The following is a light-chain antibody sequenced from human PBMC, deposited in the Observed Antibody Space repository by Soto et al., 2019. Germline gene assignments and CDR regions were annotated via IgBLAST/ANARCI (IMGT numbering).Light chain of an antibody. Sequence: SYELTQPPSVSVSPGQTASITCSGDKLGDKYACWYQQKPGQSPVLVIYQDSKRPSCIPDRFSGSNSGNTATLTIGGTQAMDEADYYCQAWDSRTVVFGGGTTLTVL. CDR2: QDS. J-gene: IGLJ2*01. V-gene: IGLV3-1*01. CDR3: QAWDSRTVV. CDR1: KLGDKY.